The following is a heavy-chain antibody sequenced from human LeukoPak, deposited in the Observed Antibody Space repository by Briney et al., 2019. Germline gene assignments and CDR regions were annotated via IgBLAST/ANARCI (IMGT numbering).Heavy chain of an antibody. J-gene: IGHJ4*02. D-gene: IGHD3-22*01. Sequence: GESLKISCKASGYSFTSYWIGWVRQMPGKGLEWMGIMYPGDSDTRYSPSFQGQVTISADKSISTAYLQWSSLKAPDTAMYYCARRAYYDSSGYYEEADFWGQGTLVTVSS. V-gene: IGHV5-51*01. CDR2: MYPGDSDT. CDR1: GYSFTSYW. CDR3: ARRAYYDSSGYYEEADF.